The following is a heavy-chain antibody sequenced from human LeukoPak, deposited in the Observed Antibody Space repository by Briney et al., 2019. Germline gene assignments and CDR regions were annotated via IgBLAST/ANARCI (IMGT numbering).Heavy chain of an antibody. CDR2: INWSGGST. CDR3: ARVLPNTAMVYFDY. J-gene: IGHJ4*02. CDR1: GFTFNDYG. D-gene: IGHD5-18*01. V-gene: IGHV3-20*04. Sequence: PGGSLRLSCKASGFTFNDYGMSWVRQAPGKGLEWLSGINWSGGSTAYADSVKGRFTISRDNARNSLYLQMNSLRAEDTAFYYCARVLPNTAMVYFDYWGQGALVTVSS.